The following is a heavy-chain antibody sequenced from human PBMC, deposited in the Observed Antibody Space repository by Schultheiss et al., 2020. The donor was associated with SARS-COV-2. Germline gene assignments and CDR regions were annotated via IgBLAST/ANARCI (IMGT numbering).Heavy chain of an antibody. D-gene: IGHD2-15*01. Sequence: SVKVSCKASGGTFSSYAISWVRQAPGQGLEWMGGIIPIFGTANYAQKFQGRVTITADESTSTAYMELSSLRSEDTAVYYCARVSASLGYCSGGSCYNYYYYMDVWGKETTVTVSS. CDR2: IIPIFGTA. CDR3: ARVSASLGYCSGGSCYNYYYYMDV. J-gene: IGHJ6*03. V-gene: IGHV1-69*13. CDR1: GGTFSSYA.